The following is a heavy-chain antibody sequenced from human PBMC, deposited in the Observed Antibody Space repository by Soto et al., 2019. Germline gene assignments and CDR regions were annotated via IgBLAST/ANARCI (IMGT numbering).Heavy chain of an antibody. V-gene: IGHV1-46*03. J-gene: IGHJ5*02. CDR2: INPSGGST. CDR1: GYTFTSYY. CDR3: ARYVAIQTTVTTARQPSWFDP. Sequence: GASVKVSCKASGYTFTSYYMHWVRQAPGQGLEWMGIINPSGGSTSYAQKFQGRVTMTRDTSTSTVYMELSSLRSEDTAVYYCARYVAIQTTVTTARQPSWFDPWGQGTLVTASS. D-gene: IGHD4-17*01.